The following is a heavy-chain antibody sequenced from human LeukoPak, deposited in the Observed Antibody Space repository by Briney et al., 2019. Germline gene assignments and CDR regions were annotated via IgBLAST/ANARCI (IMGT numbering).Heavy chain of an antibody. CDR3: ARILYGDYLFDC. CDR1: GYTFTRYG. CDR2: ISAYNGNT. V-gene: IGHV1-18*04. J-gene: IGHJ4*02. D-gene: IGHD4-17*01. Sequence: ASVKVSCTASGYTFTRYGISWVRQAPGQGVEWMGWISAYNGNTNYAQKLPGRVTMTTDTSTSTAYMELRSLRSDDTAVYYCARILYGDYLFDCWGQGALVTVSS.